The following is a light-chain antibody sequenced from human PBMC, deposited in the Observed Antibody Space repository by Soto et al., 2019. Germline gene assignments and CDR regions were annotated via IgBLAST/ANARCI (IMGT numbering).Light chain of an antibody. V-gene: IGKV1-9*01. J-gene: IGKJ1*01. CDR1: QDISFY. CDR2: AAS. Sequence: DIQLTQSPSFLSASVGDRVTITCRASQDISFYLAWYQQKPGRAPKLLIYAASTLQSGVPSRFSGIRSGTEFTLTISSLQPEDFATYYCQQYNNWRTFGQGTKVDIK. CDR3: QQYNNWRT.